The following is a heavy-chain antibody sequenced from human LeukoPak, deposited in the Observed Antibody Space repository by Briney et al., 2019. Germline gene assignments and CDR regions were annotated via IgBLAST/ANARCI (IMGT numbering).Heavy chain of an antibody. Sequence: QAGGSLRLSCAASGFTFSSYAMSWVRQAPGKGLVWVSRINEDGSTTNYADSVKGRSTIFRDNAKNTLYLQMNSLRAEDTAVYYCVRDLGGRSGHWGQGTLVTVSS. V-gene: IGHV3-74*01. CDR1: GFTFSSYA. D-gene: IGHD1-26*01. J-gene: IGHJ4*02. CDR2: INEDGSTT. CDR3: VRDLGGRSGH.